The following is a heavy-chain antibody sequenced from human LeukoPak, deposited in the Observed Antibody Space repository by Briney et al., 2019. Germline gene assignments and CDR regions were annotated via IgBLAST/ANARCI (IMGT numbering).Heavy chain of an antibody. CDR3: ARGHGSQDLYCSSNSCAPFDP. CDR1: GYTFTSYD. J-gene: IGHJ5*02. D-gene: IGHD2-2*01. V-gene: IGHV1-8*02. Sequence: ASVTVSFKASGYTFTSYDINWVRQATGQGVEGMGWMNPNRGNTGYAQKLQGRVTMTPDTSTSTAYMELRSLRSDDTAVYYCARGHGSQDLYCSSNSCAPFDPWGQGTLVSVSS. CDR2: MNPNRGNT.